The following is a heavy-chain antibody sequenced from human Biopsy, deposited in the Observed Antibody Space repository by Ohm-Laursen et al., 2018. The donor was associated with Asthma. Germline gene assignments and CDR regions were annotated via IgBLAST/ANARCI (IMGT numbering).Heavy chain of an antibody. Sequence: SLRLSCSASGFTLSSYWMHWVRQAPGKGLVWVSRINSDGSSTTYADSVKGRFTISRDNAENTLYLRMNSLRAEDTAVYYCARVSALYDLWSGYSLYDYWGQGTLVTVSS. V-gene: IGHV3-74*01. CDR2: INSDGSST. D-gene: IGHD3-3*01. J-gene: IGHJ4*02. CDR3: ARVSALYDLWSGYSLYDY. CDR1: GFTLSSYW.